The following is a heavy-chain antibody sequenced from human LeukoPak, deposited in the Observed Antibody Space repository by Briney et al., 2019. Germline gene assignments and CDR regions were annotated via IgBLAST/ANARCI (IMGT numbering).Heavy chain of an antibody. D-gene: IGHD6-19*01. CDR2: ISSNGGST. Sequence: GGSLRLSCSASGFTFSSYAMHWVRQAPGKGLEYVSAISSNGGSTCYADSVKGRFTISRDNPKNTLYLQMSSLRAEDTAVYYCVKVSSAQDYSSGWYEYWGQGTLVTVSS. CDR1: GFTFSSYA. J-gene: IGHJ4*02. V-gene: IGHV3-64*03. CDR3: VKVSSAQDYSSGWYEY.